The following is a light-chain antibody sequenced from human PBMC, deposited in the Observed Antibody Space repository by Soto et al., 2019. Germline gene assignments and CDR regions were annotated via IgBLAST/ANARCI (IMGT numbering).Light chain of an antibody. CDR2: EVN. V-gene: IGLV2-8*01. CDR3: SSYAGSSNV. CDR1: XXXVGGYNY. Sequence: QSALXQPPXAXGSXXXXXXXXXXGTXXXVGGYNYVCWYQQHPGKAPKLMIYEVNKRPSGVPDRFSGSKSGNTASLTVSGLQAEDEADYYCSSYAGSSNVFGTGTKVTVL. J-gene: IGLJ1*01.